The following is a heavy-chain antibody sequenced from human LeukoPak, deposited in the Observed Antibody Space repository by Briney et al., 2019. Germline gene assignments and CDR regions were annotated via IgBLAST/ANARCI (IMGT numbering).Heavy chain of an antibody. D-gene: IGHD2-2*01. J-gene: IGHJ5*02. CDR2: IYPGDSDT. CDR1: GYIFTSYW. Sequence: GESLKISCKGSGYIFTSYWIGWVRQLPGKGLEWVGIIYPGDSDTRYSPSFQGQVTITADNSISTAYLQWSSLKASDTAMYDCARLLGYCSSTSCYLLYNWFDPWGQGTLVTVSS. CDR3: ARLLGYCSSTSCYLLYNWFDP. V-gene: IGHV5-51*01.